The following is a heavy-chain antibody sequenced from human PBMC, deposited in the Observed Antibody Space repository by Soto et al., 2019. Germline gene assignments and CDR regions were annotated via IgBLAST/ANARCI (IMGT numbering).Heavy chain of an antibody. D-gene: IGHD1-26*01. Sequence: GGSLRLSXAASGFTFSSYAMSWVRQAPGKGLEWVSAISGSGGSTYYADSVKGRFTISRDNSKNTLYLQMNSLRAEDTAVYYCAKLGPGWVVGPIDYWGQGTLVTVSS. CDR2: ISGSGGST. CDR3: AKLGPGWVVGPIDY. J-gene: IGHJ4*02. CDR1: GFTFSSYA. V-gene: IGHV3-23*01.